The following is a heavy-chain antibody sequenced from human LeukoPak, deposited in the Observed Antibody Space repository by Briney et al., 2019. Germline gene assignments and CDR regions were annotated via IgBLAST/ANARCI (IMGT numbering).Heavy chain of an antibody. CDR1: GYILTSYY. D-gene: IGHD3-10*01. J-gene: IGHJ4*02. CDR3: AKVWSWERLNDY. CDR2: INPSNGST. V-gene: IGHV1-46*01. Sequence: ASVKVSCKASGYILTSYYIHWVRQAPGQGLEWMGIINPSNGSTTYAQKFQGRVTMTRDTSTSTVYMDLNSLRAEDTAVYYCAKVWSWERLNDYWGQGTLVTVSS.